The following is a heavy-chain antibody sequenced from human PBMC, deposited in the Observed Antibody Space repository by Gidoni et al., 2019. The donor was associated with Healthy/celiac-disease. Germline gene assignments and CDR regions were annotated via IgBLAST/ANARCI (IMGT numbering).Heavy chain of an antibody. CDR3: ARSYSSGWPVDY. V-gene: IGHV1-69*01. J-gene: IGHJ4*02. CDR2: IITIFGTA. Sequence: QVQLVQSGAEVKKPGSSVKVSCKASGGTFSSYAISWVRKAPGQGLEWMGGIITIFGTANYAQKFQGRVTITADESTSTAYMELSRLRSEYTAVYYCARSYSSGWPVDYWGQGTLVTVSS. D-gene: IGHD6-19*01. CDR1: GGTFSSYA.